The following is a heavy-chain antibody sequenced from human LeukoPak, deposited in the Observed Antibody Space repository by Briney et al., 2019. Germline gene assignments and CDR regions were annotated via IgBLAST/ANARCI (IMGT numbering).Heavy chain of an antibody. J-gene: IGHJ4*02. D-gene: IGHD5-18*01. CDR3: ATSPSIQLWERDGYFDY. Sequence: GGSLRLSCAASGFTFSSYAMSWVRQAPGKGLEWVSAISGSGSSTYYADSVKGRFTISRDNSKNTLYLQMNSLRAEDTAVCYCATSPSIQLWERDGYFDYWGQGTLVTVSS. CDR2: ISGSGSST. CDR1: GFTFSSYA. V-gene: IGHV3-23*01.